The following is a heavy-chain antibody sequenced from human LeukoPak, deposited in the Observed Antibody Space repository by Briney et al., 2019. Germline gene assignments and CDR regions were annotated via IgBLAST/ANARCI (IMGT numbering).Heavy chain of an antibody. Sequence: QSGGSLRLSCAASGFTFSSYEMNWVRQTPGKGLEWVSYISSSKTIYYADSVKGRFTISRDNAKNSLYLQMNSLRAEDTAVYYCARETFLGGDNYSGMDVWVQGTTVTVSS. V-gene: IGHV3-48*03. J-gene: IGHJ6*02. D-gene: IGHD2-21*02. CDR1: GFTFSSYE. CDR2: ISSSKTI. CDR3: ARETFLGGDNYSGMDV.